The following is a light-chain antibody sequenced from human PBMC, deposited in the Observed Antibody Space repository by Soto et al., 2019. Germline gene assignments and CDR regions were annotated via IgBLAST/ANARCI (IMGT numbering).Light chain of an antibody. CDR1: QSISSY. CDR2: AAS. Sequence: DIQMTQSPSSLSASVGDRVTITCRASQSISSYLNWYQQKPGKAPKLLIYAASSLQSGVPSMFSSSRSGTEFTLTISSLQPEDFATYYCQQSYSTLYTFGQGTKLEIK. CDR3: QQSYSTLYT. J-gene: IGKJ2*01. V-gene: IGKV1-39*01.